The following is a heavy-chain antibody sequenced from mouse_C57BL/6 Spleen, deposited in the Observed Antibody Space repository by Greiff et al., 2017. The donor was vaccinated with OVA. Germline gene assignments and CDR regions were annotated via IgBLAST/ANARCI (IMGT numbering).Heavy chain of an antibody. Sequence: EVQLQPSGPGMVKPSQSLSLTCTVPGYSITSGYDWPWIRPFPANKLEWMGYISYSGSTNDNPSLTSRISINHDTSKNHFFLKLNSVTTEDTATYYCARSEDGYPHAMDYWCQGTSVTVSS. CDR2: ISYSGST. D-gene: IGHD2-3*01. V-gene: IGHV3-1*01. CDR1: GYSITSGYD. J-gene: IGHJ4*01. CDR3: ARSEDGYPHAMDY.